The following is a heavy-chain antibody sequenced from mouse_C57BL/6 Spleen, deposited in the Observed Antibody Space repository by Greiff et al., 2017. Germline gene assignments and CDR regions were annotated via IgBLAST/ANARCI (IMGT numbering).Heavy chain of an antibody. CDR3: ARPVTAQATAYAMDY. CDR1: GFTFSDYG. J-gene: IGHJ4*01. V-gene: IGHV5-17*01. D-gene: IGHD3-2*02. Sequence: EVQVVESGGGLVKPGGSLKLSCAASGFTFSDYGMHWVRQAPEKGLEWVAYISSGSSTIYYADTVKGRFTISRDNAKNTLFLQMTSLRSEDTAMYYCARPVTAQATAYAMDYWGQGTSVTVSS. CDR2: ISSGSSTI.